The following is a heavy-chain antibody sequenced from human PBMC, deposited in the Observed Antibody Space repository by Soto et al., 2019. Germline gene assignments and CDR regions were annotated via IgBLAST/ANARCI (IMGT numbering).Heavy chain of an antibody. Sequence: GASGKVSCKASGCTFTSYYMHWVRQAPGQGLEWMGIINPSGGSTSYAQKFQGRVTMTRDTSTSTVYMELSSLRSEDTAVYYCARGIVVVPAAILAEYFQHWGQGTLVTVSS. CDR1: GCTFTSYY. D-gene: IGHD2-2*01. V-gene: IGHV1-46*01. CDR3: ARGIVVVPAAILAEYFQH. J-gene: IGHJ1*01. CDR2: INPSGGST.